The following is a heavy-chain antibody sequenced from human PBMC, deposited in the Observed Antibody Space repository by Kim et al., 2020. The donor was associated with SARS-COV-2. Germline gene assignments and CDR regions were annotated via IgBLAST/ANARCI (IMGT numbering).Heavy chain of an antibody. D-gene: IGHD3-10*01. V-gene: IGHV3-9*01. Sequence: GGSLRLSCAASGFTCGDYGMHWVRQAPGKGMEWVSGISWNSGSIGYAESGKGRFTISRDNAKNSLYLQMNSMRAEDTALYYCVKDSGSLGYYNYGMEGWG. CDR2: ISWNSGSI. CDR1: GFTCGDYG. CDR3: VKDSGSLGYYNYGMEG. J-gene: IGHJ6*01.